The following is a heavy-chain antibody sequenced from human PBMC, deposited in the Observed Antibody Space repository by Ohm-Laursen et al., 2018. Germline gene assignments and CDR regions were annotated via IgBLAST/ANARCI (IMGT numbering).Heavy chain of an antibody. V-gene: IGHV4-59*08. CDR2: IYYTGST. CDR3: ARSLSNTAYGYYFDY. Sequence: SDTLSLTCTVSGGSISRYYWSWIRQPPGQGLEWLGYIYYTGSTNYNPSLKSRVTISLDTSKNPFSVKLSSVTAADTAVYYCARSLSNTAYGYYFDYWGQGTLVTVSS. CDR1: GGSISRYY. J-gene: IGHJ4*02. D-gene: IGHD5-18*01.